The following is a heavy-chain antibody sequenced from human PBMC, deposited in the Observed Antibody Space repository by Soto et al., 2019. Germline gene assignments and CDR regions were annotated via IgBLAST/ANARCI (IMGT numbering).Heavy chain of an antibody. CDR2: IYYSGST. Sequence: SETLSLTCAVSGGSVSGGAYYWTWIRQPPGKGLEWIGHIYYSGSTNYNPSLKSRVTISVDTSKNQFSLKLTSVTAADTAVYYCARGGVGYSYGYDSWGQGTLVTVSS. CDR3: ARGGVGYSYGYDS. D-gene: IGHD5-18*01. J-gene: IGHJ5*01. CDR1: GGSVSGGAYY. V-gene: IGHV4-61*08.